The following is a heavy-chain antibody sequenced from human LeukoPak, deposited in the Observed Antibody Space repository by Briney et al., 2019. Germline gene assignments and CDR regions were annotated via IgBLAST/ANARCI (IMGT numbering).Heavy chain of an antibody. CDR3: ARDAGDILTGSRGRFDP. V-gene: IGHV1-69*13. CDR2: IIPIFGTA. Sequence: ASVKVSCKASGGTFSSYAISWVRQAPGQGLEWMGGIIPIFGTANYAQKFQGRVTITADESTSTAYMELSSLRSEDTAVYYCARDAGDILTGSRGRFDPWGQGTLVTVSS. D-gene: IGHD3-9*01. J-gene: IGHJ5*02. CDR1: GGTFSSYA.